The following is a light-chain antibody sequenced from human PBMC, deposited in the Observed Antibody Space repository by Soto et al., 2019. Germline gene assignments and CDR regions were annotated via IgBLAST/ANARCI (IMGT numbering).Light chain of an antibody. J-gene: IGLJ2*01. CDR3: QSYDSSLSGSV. Sequence: QPVLTQPPSVSGAPGQRVTISCTGRSSNIGAGYDVHWYQQLPGTAPKLLIYGNSNRPAGVPDRFYGSKSGTSASLAITGLQAEDEADYYCQSYDSSLSGSVFGGGTKVTVL. CDR1: SSNIGAGYD. V-gene: IGLV1-40*01. CDR2: GNS.